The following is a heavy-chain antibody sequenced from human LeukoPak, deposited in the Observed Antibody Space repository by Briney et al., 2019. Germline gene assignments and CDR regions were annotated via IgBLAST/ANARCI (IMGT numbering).Heavy chain of an antibody. CDR3: AKAYSSGWYGNWFDP. J-gene: IGHJ5*02. CDR1: GLTFDDYA. D-gene: IGHD6-13*01. CDR2: ISWNSGSI. V-gene: IGHV3-9*01. Sequence: GGSLRLSCAASGLTFDDYAMHWVRQAPGKGLEWVSGISWNSGSIGYADSVKGRFTISRDNAKNSLYLQMNSLRAEDTALYYCAKAYSSGWYGNWFDPWGQGTLVTVSS.